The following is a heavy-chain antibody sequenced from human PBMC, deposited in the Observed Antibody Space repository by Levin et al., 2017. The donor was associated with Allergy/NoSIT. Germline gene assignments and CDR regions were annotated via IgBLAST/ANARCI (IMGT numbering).Heavy chain of an antibody. D-gene: IGHD3-22*01. V-gene: IGHV1-18*01. CDR3: ALYDSSGYYYPYYYYGMDG. J-gene: IGHJ6*02. CDR2: ISAYNGNT. Sequence: ASVKVSCKASGYTFTSYGISWVRQAPGQGLEWMGWISAYNGNTNYAQKLQGRVTMTTDTSTSTAYMELRSLRSDDTAVYYCALYDSSGYYYPYYYYGMDGWGQGTTVTVSS. CDR1: GYTFTSYG.